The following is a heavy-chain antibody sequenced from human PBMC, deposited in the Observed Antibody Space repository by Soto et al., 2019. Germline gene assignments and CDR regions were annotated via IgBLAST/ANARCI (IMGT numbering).Heavy chain of an antibody. Sequence: QEQLVQSGAEVKKPGASVKVSCKASGYTFSGYYIHWLRQAPGQGLEWMGWINPNSGGTNYAKKLQGRVTVPRDTPTSTAYMELSRLTSDETAVYYCARSLTEGYCTITGCYTRPLYGMDVWGQGTTVTVSS. J-gene: IGHJ6*02. D-gene: IGHD2-2*02. V-gene: IGHV1-2*02. CDR1: GYTFSGYY. CDR3: ARSLTEGYCTITGCYTRPLYGMDV. CDR2: INPNSGGT.